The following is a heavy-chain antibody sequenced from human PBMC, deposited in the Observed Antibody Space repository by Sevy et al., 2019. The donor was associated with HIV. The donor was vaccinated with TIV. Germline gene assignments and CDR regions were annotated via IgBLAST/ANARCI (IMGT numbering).Heavy chain of an antibody. CDR2: ISSSGSTI. J-gene: IGHJ6*02. CDR1: GFTFSSYE. CDR3: ATLGGGYCSSTSCSYYYYYGMDV. D-gene: IGHD2-2*01. V-gene: IGHV3-48*03. Sequence: GGSLRLSCAASGFTFSSYEMNWVRQAPGKGLEWVSYISSSGSTIYYADSVKGRFTISRDNAKNSLYLQMNSLRAEDTAVYYFATLGGGYCSSTSCSYYYYYGMDVWGQGTTVTVSS.